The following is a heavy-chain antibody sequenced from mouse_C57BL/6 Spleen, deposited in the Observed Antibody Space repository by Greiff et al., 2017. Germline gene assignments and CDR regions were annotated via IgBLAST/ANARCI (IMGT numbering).Heavy chain of an antibody. CDR3: ARNLYSNQFAY. CDR1: GFTFSDYG. J-gene: IGHJ3*01. Sequence: EVMLVESGGGLVKPGGSLKLSCAASGFTFSDYGMHWVRQAPEKGLEWVAYISSGSSTIYYADTVKGRFTISRDNAKNTLFLQMTSLRSEDTAMYYCARNLYSNQFAYWGQGTLVTVSA. V-gene: IGHV5-17*01. D-gene: IGHD2-5*01. CDR2: ISSGSSTI.